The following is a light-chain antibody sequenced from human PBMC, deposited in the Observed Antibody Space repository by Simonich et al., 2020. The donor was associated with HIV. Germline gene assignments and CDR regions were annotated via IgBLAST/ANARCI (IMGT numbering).Light chain of an antibody. CDR2: AAS. Sequence: IQMTQSPSSVSASLGARVTITCRAGQGISSWLAWYQQRPGKAPKLLMYAASSLQSVVPSRFSGSGSGTKYTLTISSLQPDDFASYYCQQYNSYSRTFGQGTKVEIK. V-gene: IGKV1D-16*01. CDR1: QGISSW. J-gene: IGKJ1*01. CDR3: QQYNSYSRT.